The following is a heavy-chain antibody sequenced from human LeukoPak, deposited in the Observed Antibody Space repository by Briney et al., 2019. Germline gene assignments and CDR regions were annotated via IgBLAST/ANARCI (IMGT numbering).Heavy chain of an antibody. CDR3: ARPLSPGYYGSGTPYGMDV. J-gene: IGHJ6*02. D-gene: IGHD3-10*01. CDR1: GYTFTGYY. V-gene: IGHV1-69*13. CDR2: IIPIFGTA. Sequence: GASVNVSCKASGYTFTGYYMHWVRQAPGQGLEWMGGIIPIFGTANYAQKFQGRVTITADESTSTAYMELSSLRSEDTAVYYCARPLSPGYYGSGTPYGMDVWGQGTTVTVSS.